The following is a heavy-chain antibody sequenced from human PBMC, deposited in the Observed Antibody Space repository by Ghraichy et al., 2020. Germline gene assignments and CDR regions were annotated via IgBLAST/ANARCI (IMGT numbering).Heavy chain of an antibody. CDR1: GFRFSDYA. V-gene: IGHV3-49*03. CDR3: TKDTSSDHSNYIFDY. D-gene: IGHD4-11*01. Sequence: GGSLRLSCTASGFRFSDYALSWFRQAPGKGLEWLGFIRSESYGGTTKYAASVEARFTISRDDSKDIAYLQMNSLKSDDTAVYYCTKDTSSDHSNYIFDYWGQGTLVTVSS. J-gene: IGHJ4*02. CDR2: IRSESYGGTT.